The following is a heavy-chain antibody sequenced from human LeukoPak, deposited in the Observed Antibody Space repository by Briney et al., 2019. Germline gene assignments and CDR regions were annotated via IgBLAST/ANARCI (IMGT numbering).Heavy chain of an antibody. CDR2: INWNGGRT. CDR1: GFTFDDFG. V-gene: IGHV3-20*04. J-gene: IGHJ3*02. Sequence: GGSLRLSCAASGFTFDDFGMSWVRQVPGKGLKWVSGINWNGGRTGYADSVKGRFTISRDNAKKSLYLQMNSLRAEDTALYYCARKWLSNAFDIWGQGTMVTVSS. CDR3: ARKWLSNAFDI. D-gene: IGHD5-12*01.